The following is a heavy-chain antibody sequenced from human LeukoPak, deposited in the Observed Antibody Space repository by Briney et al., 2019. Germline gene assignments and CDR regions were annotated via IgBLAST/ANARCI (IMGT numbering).Heavy chain of an antibody. Sequence: SETLSLTCTVSGGSISSYYWSWIRQPPGKGLEWIGYIYYSGSTNYNPSLKSRVTISVDTSKNQFSLKLSSVTAADTAVYYCARRKAAAGMRFAYFDYWGQGTLVTVSS. CDR3: ARRKAAAGMRFAYFDY. CDR2: IYYSGST. J-gene: IGHJ4*02. V-gene: IGHV4-59*08. D-gene: IGHD6-13*01. CDR1: GGSISSYY.